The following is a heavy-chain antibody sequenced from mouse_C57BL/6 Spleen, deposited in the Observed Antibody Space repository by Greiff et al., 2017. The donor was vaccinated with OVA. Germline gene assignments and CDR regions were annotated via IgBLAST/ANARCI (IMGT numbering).Heavy chain of an antibody. CDR2: IYPRSGNT. CDR3: ARYYDYGSAMDY. V-gene: IGHV1-81*01. Sequence: QVQLQQSGAELARPGASVKLSCKASGYTFTSYGISWVKQRPGQGLEWIGEIYPRSGNTYYNEKFKGKATLTADKSSSTAYMELRSLTSEDSAVYFCARYYDYGSAMDYWGQGTSVTVSS. J-gene: IGHJ4*01. CDR1: GYTFTSYG. D-gene: IGHD2-4*01.